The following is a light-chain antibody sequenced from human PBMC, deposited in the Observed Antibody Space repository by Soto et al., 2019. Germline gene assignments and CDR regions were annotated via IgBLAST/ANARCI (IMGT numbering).Light chain of an antibody. CDR1: SSDVGGYNY. V-gene: IGLV2-8*01. CDR2: EVS. CDR3: SSYAGSRVV. J-gene: IGLJ2*01. Sequence: QSALTQPPSASGSPGQSVTISCTGTSSDVGGYNYVSWNQQHPGKAPKLMIYEVSKRPSGVPDRFSGSKSGNTASLTVSGLQAEDEADYYCSSYAGSRVVFGGGTKLTVL.